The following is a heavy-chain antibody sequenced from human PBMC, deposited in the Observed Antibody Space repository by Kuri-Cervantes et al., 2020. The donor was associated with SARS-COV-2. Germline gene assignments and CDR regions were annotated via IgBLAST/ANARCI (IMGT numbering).Heavy chain of an antibody. D-gene: IGHD6-13*01. V-gene: IGHV3-53*05. Sequence: ETLSLTCAASGFTVSSNYMSWVRQAPGKGLEWVSVIYSDGSTYYADSVKGRFTISRDNSKNTLYLQMNSLRAEDTAVYYCAKDAGIAAAGTRYYYYYYMDVWGKGTTVTVSS. CDR3: AKDAGIAAAGTRYYYYYYMDV. J-gene: IGHJ6*03. CDR2: IYSDGST. CDR1: GFTVSSNY.